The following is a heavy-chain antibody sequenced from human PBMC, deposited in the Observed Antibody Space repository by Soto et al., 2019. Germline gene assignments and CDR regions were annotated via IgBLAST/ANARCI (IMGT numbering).Heavy chain of an antibody. CDR3: AKGPTVFGAVISFDYYYGMYV. D-gene: IGHD3-3*01. CDR2: ISGSGAGT. CDR1: GFTFSTSA. Sequence: GGSLRLSCTASGFTFSTSAMSWVRQAPGRGLEWVSGISGSGAGTYYADSVKGRFTISRDNSKNTLYLQMSGLRAEDAAVYYCAKGPTVFGAVISFDYYYGMYVWGQGTPVTVSS. V-gene: IGHV3-23*01. J-gene: IGHJ6*02.